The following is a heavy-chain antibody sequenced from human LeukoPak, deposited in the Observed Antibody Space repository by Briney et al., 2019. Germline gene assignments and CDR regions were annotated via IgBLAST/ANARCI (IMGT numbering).Heavy chain of an antibody. CDR2: ISGSGGST. CDR1: GFTFSSYA. J-gene: IGHJ4*02. V-gene: IGHV3-23*01. CDR3: AKTGSSSLFAYYFDY. Sequence: PGGSLRLSCAASGFTFSSYAMSWVRQAPGKGLEWVSAISGSGGSTYYADSVKGRFTISRDNSKNTLYLQMNSLRVEDTAVYYCAKTGSSSLFAYYFDYWGQGTLVTVSS. D-gene: IGHD6-13*01.